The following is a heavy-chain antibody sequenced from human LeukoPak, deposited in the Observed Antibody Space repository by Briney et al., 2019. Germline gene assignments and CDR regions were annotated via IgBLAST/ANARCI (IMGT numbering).Heavy chain of an antibody. CDR1: GFTVSSNY. CDR3: ARSFGVVGNWFDP. J-gene: IGHJ5*02. Sequence: GGSLRLSCAASGFTVSSNYMSWVRQAPGKGLEWVSVIYSGGSTYYADSVKGRFTISRDNSKNTLYLQMNSLRAEDTAVYYCARSFGVVGNWFDPWGQGTPVTVSS. CDR2: IYSGGST. V-gene: IGHV3-66*02. D-gene: IGHD3-3*01.